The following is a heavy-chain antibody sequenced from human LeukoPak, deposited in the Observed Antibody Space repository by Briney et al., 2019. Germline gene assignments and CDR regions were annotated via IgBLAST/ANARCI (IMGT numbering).Heavy chain of an antibody. J-gene: IGHJ2*01. V-gene: IGHV4-59*01. CDR1: GGSFSGYY. CDR3: ARDRGTMTPDWYFDL. CDR2: IYYSGST. D-gene: IGHD3-22*01. Sequence: SETLSLTCAVYGGSFSGYYWSWIRQPPGKGLEWIGYIYYSGSTNYNPSLKSRVTISVDTSKNQFSLKLSSVTAADTAVYYCARDRGTMTPDWYFDLWGRGTLVTVSS.